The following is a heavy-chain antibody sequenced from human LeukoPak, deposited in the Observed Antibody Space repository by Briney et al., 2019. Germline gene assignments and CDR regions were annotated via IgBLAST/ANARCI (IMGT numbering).Heavy chain of an antibody. J-gene: IGHJ4*02. CDR1: GGSFSGYY. CDR3: ASDPGIAVAGSSC. D-gene: IGHD6-19*01. CDR2: INHSGST. V-gene: IGHV4-34*01. Sequence: SETLSLTCAVYGGSFSGYYWSWIRQPPGKGLEWIGEINHSGSTNYNPSLKSRVTISVDTSKNQFSLKLSSVTAADTAVYYCASDPGIAVAGSSCWGQGTLVTVSS.